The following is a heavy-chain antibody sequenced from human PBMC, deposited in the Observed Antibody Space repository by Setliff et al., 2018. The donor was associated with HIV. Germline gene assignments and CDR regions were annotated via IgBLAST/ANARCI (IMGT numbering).Heavy chain of an antibody. D-gene: IGHD3-22*01. CDR1: GYSVSSGYY. CDR3: ARGRRRLNYYDSSGYYPGLFY. CDR2: IYYSGST. V-gene: IGHV4-38-2*01. J-gene: IGHJ4*02. Sequence: PSETLSLTCAVSGYSVSSGYYWGWIRQPPGKGLEWIASIYYSGSTYYAPSLKSRVTISVDTSKNQFSLKLSSVTAADTAVYYCARGRRRLNYYDSSGYYPGLFYWGQGTLVTVSS.